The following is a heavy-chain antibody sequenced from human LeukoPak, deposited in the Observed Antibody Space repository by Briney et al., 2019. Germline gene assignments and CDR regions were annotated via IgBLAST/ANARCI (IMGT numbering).Heavy chain of an antibody. V-gene: IGHV4-59*01. CDR3: AREGIAAADYAFDI. J-gene: IGHJ3*02. Sequence: SETLSLTCTVSGGSISSYYWSWIRQPPGKGLEWIGYIYYSGSTNYNPSLKSRVTISVDTSKNQFSLKLSSVTAADPAVYYCAREGIAAADYAFDIWGQGTMVTVSS. CDR2: IYYSGST. D-gene: IGHD6-13*01. CDR1: GGSISSYY.